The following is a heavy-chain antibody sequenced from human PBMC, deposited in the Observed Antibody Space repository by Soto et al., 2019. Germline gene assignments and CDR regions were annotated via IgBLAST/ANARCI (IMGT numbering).Heavy chain of an antibody. CDR2: ISSSSSYI. J-gene: IGHJ3*02. Sequence: GGSLRLSCAASGFTFSSYSMNWVRQAPGKGLEWVSSISSSSSYIYYADSVKGRFTISRDNAKNSLYLQMSSLRAEDTAVYYCARDRGLQAFDIWGQGTMVTVS. D-gene: IGHD3-10*01. V-gene: IGHV3-21*01. CDR1: GFTFSSYS. CDR3: ARDRGLQAFDI.